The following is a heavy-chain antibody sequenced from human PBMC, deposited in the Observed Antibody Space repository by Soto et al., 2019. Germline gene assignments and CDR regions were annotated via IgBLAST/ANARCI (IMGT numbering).Heavy chain of an antibody. J-gene: IGHJ5*02. CDR3: ARESGDWPLNWFDP. CDR2: ITSDGKSK. D-gene: IGHD2-21*02. CDR1: GFNFTNHW. Sequence: VHLVESGGGLVQPGGSLRLSCAASGFNFTNHWMHWVRQAPGKGLVWVSRITSDGKSKAYAESVKGRFAISRDNAKKTVYLQMNGLTDEDTAVYYCARESGDWPLNWFDPWGQGTLVTVSS. V-gene: IGHV3-74*01.